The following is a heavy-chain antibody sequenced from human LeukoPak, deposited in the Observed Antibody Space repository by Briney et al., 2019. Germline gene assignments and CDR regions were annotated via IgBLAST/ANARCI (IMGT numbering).Heavy chain of an antibody. CDR3: ATLSILTGYNFDY. CDR2: MNPNSGNT. D-gene: IGHD3-9*01. J-gene: IGHJ4*02. Sequence: ASVKVSCKASGYTFTSYDINWARQATGQGLEWMGWMNPNSGNTGYAQKFQGRVTMTRNTSISTAYMELSSLRSEDTAVYYCATLSILTGYNFDYWGQGTLVTVSS. V-gene: IGHV1-8*01. CDR1: GYTFTSYD.